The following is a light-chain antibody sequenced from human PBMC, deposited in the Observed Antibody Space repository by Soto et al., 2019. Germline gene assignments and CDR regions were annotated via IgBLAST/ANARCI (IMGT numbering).Light chain of an antibody. CDR1: SSEIGDSNY. Sequence: QSALTQPASVSGSPGQTIAISCTGSSSEIGDSNYVSWYQQHPGKAPKLMIYDVSNRLSGVSNRFSGSMSGNTASLNISGLQPEDEADYYCSSYTGSSTVVFGGGTKLTGL. V-gene: IGLV2-14*01. CDR2: DVS. CDR3: SSYTGSSTVV. J-gene: IGLJ2*01.